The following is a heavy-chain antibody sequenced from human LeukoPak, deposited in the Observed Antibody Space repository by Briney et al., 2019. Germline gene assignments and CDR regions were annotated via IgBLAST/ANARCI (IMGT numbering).Heavy chain of an antibody. CDR2: ISGSGDST. V-gene: IGHV3-23*01. Sequence: PGGSLRLSCAASGFTFSSYSMSWVRQAPGKGLEWLSVISGSGDSTYYADSAKGRFTVSRDNPKNTLSLQMNSLRAEDTAVYYCAKLDFDYWGQGILVTVSS. J-gene: IGHJ4*02. CDR1: GFTFSSYS. CDR3: AKLDFDY.